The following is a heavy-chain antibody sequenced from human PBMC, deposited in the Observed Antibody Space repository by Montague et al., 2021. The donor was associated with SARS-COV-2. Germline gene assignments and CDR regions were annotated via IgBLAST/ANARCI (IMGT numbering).Heavy chain of an antibody. V-gene: IGHV4-34*01. J-gene: IGHJ6*02. D-gene: IGHD3-9*01. Sequence: SETLSLTCAVYGGSFSGYYWSWIRQPPGKGLEWIGEINHSGSTNYNPSLKSRVTISVDTSKNQFSLKLSSVTAADTAVYYCARGETLTSCWAVCSDIDVWGQGTTVTVSS. CDR2: INHSGST. CDR3: ARGETLTSCWAVCSDIDV. CDR1: GGSFSGYY.